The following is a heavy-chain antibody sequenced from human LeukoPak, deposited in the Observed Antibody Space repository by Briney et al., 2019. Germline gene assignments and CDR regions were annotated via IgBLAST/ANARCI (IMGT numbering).Heavy chain of an antibody. J-gene: IGHJ4*02. V-gene: IGHV3-21*01. D-gene: IGHD2/OR15-2a*01. CDR2: ISITGYYI. CDR1: GFTFKKYA. CDR3: TRGLVSSEYPPTFVPDF. Sequence: PGRSLRLSCAASGFTFKKYAMNWVRQAPGKGLEWVSSISITGYYINDADSVKGRFTISRDNSKNSLYLQMNSLRDEDTAVYYCTRGLVSSEYPPTFVPDFWGQGTLVTVSS.